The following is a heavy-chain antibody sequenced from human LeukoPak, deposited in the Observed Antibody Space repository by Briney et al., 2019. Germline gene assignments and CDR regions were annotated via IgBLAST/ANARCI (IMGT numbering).Heavy chain of an antibody. Sequence: SETLSLTCTVSGGSISSYYWSWMQQPPGKALEWIGYIYYSGSTNYNPSLKSRVTISVDTSKKQFSLKLSSVTAADTAVYYCATRSSMVRGVQAFDIWGQGTMVTVSS. J-gene: IGHJ3*02. CDR1: GGSISSYY. CDR3: ATRSSMVRGVQAFDI. CDR2: IYYSGST. V-gene: IGHV4-59*01. D-gene: IGHD3-10*01.